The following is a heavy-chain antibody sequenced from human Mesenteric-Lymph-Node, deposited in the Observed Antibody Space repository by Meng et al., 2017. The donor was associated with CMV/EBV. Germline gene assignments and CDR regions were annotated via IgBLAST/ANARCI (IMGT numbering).Heavy chain of an antibody. CDR3: ARGRAKSGYYTGGYY. J-gene: IGHJ4*02. CDR2: IRYDGSNK. D-gene: IGHD3-3*01. Sequence: GESLKISCAASGFTFSSYGMHWVRQAPGKGLEWVAFIRYDGSNKYYADSVKGRFTISRDNSKNTLYLQMNSLRAEDTAVYYCARGRAKSGYYTGGYYWGQGTLVTVSS. CDR1: GFTFSSYG. V-gene: IGHV3-30*02.